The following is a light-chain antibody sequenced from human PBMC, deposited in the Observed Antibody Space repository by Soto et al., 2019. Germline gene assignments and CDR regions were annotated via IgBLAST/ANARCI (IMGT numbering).Light chain of an antibody. CDR3: SSYTSRSTVV. CDR1: SSDVGGYNY. CDR2: EVS. V-gene: IGLV2-14*01. J-gene: IGLJ2*01. Sequence: QSALTQPASVSGSPGQSSTLSCTGTSSDVGGYNYVSWYQQHPGKAPKLMIYEVSNRPSGVSNRFSGSKSGNTASLTISGLQAEDEADYYCSSYTSRSTVVVGGGTKLTVL.